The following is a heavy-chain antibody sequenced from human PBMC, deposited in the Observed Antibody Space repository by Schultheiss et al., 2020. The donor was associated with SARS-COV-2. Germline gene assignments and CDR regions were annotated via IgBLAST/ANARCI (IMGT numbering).Heavy chain of an antibody. V-gene: IGHV4-39*07. D-gene: IGHD2-21*01. Sequence: SETLSLTCTVSGGSISSSSYYWGWIRQPPGKGLEWIGSIYYSGSTNYNPSLKSRVTISVDTSKNQFSLKLSSVTAADTAVYYCARDNRLFSFDYWGQGTLVTVSS. CDR1: GGSISSSSYY. J-gene: IGHJ4*02. CDR2: IYYSGST. CDR3: ARDNRLFSFDY.